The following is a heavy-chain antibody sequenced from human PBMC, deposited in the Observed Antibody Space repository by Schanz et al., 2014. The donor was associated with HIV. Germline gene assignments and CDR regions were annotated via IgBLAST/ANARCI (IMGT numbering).Heavy chain of an antibody. CDR1: GGTFSNYA. CDR3: ASGRRSGIGWRMDV. J-gene: IGHJ6*02. D-gene: IGHD6-19*01. V-gene: IGHV1-69*01. Sequence: QVQLVQSGAEVKKPGSSVKVSCKVFGGTFSNYAISWVRQAPGQGLEWMGGIIPIFGTTNYAQMFQGRVTIAADESTSTVDMEMRGLRFEDTAVYYCASGRRSGIGWRMDVWGQGTTVSVSS. CDR2: IIPIFGTT.